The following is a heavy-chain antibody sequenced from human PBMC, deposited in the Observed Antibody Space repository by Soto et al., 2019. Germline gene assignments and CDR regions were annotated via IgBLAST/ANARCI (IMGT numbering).Heavy chain of an antibody. J-gene: IGHJ6*02. CDR2: ISYDGSFK. CDR3: AKQNQVFGTVKSCYYGMDV. Sequence: GSLRLSCAASGITFSDYGMYWVRQAPGKGLDWVAVISYDGSFKYYADSVKGRFTVSRDNSKNTLYLQMNSLRAEDTAVFFCAKQNQVFGTVKSCYYGMDVWGQGTTVTVSS. D-gene: IGHD3-3*01. CDR1: GITFSDYG. V-gene: IGHV3-30*18.